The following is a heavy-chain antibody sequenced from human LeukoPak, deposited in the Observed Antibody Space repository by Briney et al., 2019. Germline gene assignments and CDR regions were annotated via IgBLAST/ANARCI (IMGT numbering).Heavy chain of an antibody. CDR3: AREAVTRNYFDY. J-gene: IGHJ4*02. Sequence: GGSLRLSCAASGFTFSSYWMNWVRQVPGKGLVWVSRINSDGSSTNYADFVKGRFTISRDNSKNTLYLQMNSLRTEDTAVYYCAREAVTRNYFDYWGQGTLVTVSS. CDR1: GFTFSSYW. V-gene: IGHV3-74*01. D-gene: IGHD4-17*01. CDR2: INSDGSST.